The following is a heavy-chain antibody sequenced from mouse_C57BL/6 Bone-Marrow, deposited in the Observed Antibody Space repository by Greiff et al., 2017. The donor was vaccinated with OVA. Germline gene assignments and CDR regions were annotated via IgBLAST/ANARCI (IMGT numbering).Heavy chain of an antibody. Sequence: QVQLQQSGAELVRPGASVTLSCKASGYTFTDYEMHWVKQTPVHGLEWIGAIDPETGCTDYTQKVKGKAILTADKSSSTAYMELRSLTSEDSAVYYCTRALYYGSSYEDAMDYWGQGTAVTVSS. V-gene: IGHV1-15*01. CDR3: TRALYYGSSYEDAMDY. D-gene: IGHD1-1*01. CDR2: IDPETGCT. CDR1: GYTFTDYE. J-gene: IGHJ4*01.